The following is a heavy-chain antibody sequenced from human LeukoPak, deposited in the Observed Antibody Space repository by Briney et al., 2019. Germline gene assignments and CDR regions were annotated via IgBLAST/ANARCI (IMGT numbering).Heavy chain of an antibody. Sequence: ASVKVSCKASGYTFTSCGISWVRQAPGQGLEWLGWISIYNGKINYAQKFKGRVTMTTDTSTSTAYMELRSLRSDDTAVYYCARWDYYDSRTFDIWGQGTMVTVS. CDR2: ISIYNGKI. CDR3: ARWDYYDSRTFDI. D-gene: IGHD3-22*01. CDR1: GYTFTSCG. V-gene: IGHV1-18*01. J-gene: IGHJ3*02.